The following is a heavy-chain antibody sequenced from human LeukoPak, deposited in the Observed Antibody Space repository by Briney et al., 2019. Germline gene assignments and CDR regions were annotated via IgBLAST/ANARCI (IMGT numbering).Heavy chain of an antibody. CDR1: GGSISSSSYY. D-gene: IGHD2-15*01. J-gene: IGHJ4*02. CDR2: IYYSGST. CDR3: ARHGCSGGSCYLWPNFDY. V-gene: IGHV4-39*01. Sequence: PSETLSLTCTVSGGSISSSSYYWGWIRQPPGKGLEWIGSIYYSGSTYYNPSLKSRVTISVDTSKNQFSLKLSSVTAADTAVYYCARHGCSGGSCYLWPNFDYWGQGTLVTVSS.